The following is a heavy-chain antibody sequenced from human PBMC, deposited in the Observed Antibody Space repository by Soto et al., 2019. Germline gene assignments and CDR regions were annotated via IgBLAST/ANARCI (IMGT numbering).Heavy chain of an antibody. D-gene: IGHD6-19*01. CDR1: GYIFSDYY. V-gene: IGHV1-2*02. CDR3: VRGRAVAGINDEAFDR. Sequence: QVQLVQSGAEVKKPGASVKVSCKASGYIFSDYYMHWVRQAPGQGLECMGWINPNSGDTIYAQKFQGRVTVTGDPSISTADMELSRLTSDDTAVSYCVRGRAVAGINDEAFDRWGQGTMVTVSS. CDR2: INPNSGDT. J-gene: IGHJ3*01.